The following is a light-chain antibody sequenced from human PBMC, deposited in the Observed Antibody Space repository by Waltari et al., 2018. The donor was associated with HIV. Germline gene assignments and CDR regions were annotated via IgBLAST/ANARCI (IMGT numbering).Light chain of an antibody. Sequence: QSALTQPPSASGSPGQSVTISCTATASDVGSQNSVTWYQHHPGKAPKLLIYEVRKRPSGVPDRFSGSKSGNTASLTVSGLQAEDEADYYCSSYAGSYTYVFGTGTRLTVL. CDR1: ASDVGSQNS. V-gene: IGLV2-8*01. CDR2: EVR. J-gene: IGLJ1*01. CDR3: SSYAGSYTYV.